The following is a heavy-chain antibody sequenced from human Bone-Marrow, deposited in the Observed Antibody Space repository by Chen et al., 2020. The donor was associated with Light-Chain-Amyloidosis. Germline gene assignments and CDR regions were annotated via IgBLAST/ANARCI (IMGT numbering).Heavy chain of an antibody. D-gene: IGHD3-9*01. CDR1: GFAFRSSA. J-gene: IGHJ3*02. CDR2: ISGSGGSR. Sequence: EVQLVESGGGLLQRGGSLRLSCAASGFAFRSSAMSWVRQAPGTGLEWVSTISGSGGSRYYGDSVKGRLTISRDNSKNALFLQMNSLRAEDTAVYYCAKDISYDDILPGYPADAFDIWGQGTMVTVSS. V-gene: IGHV3-23*04. CDR3: AKDISYDDILPGYPADAFDI.